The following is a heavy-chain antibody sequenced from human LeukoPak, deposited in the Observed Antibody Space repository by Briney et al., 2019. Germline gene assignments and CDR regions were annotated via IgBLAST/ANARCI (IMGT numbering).Heavy chain of an antibody. Sequence: PGGSLRLSCAASGFTVSSNYMSWVRQAPGKGLEWVSVIYSGGSTYYADSVKGRFTISRDNSKNTLYLQMNSLRAEDTAVYYCARHESSGYYYLNAFDIWGQGTMVTVSS. CDR3: ARHESSGYYYLNAFDI. CDR2: IYSGGST. V-gene: IGHV3-66*04. J-gene: IGHJ3*02. D-gene: IGHD3-22*01. CDR1: GFTVSSNY.